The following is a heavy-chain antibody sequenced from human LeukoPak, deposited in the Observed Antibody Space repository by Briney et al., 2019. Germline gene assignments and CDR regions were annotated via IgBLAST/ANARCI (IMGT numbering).Heavy chain of an antibody. CDR3: ARDREAVDTAMVPGY. V-gene: IGHV1-2*02. CDR1: GYTFTGYY. CDR2: INPNSGGT. Sequence: ASVKVSCKASGYTFTGYYTHWVRQAPGQGLEWMGWINPNSGGTNYAQKFQGRVTMTRDTSISTAYMELSRLRSDDTAVYYCARDREAVDTAMVPGYWGQGTLVTVSS. D-gene: IGHD5-18*01. J-gene: IGHJ4*02.